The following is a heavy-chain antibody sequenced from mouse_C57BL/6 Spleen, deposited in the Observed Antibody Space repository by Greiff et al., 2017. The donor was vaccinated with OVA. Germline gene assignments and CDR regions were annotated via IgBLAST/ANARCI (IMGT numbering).Heavy chain of an antibody. CDR1: GFTFSDYG. CDR3: ARGLRYPAWFAY. CDR2: ISSGSSTI. Sequence: DVMLVESGGGLVKPGGSLKLSCAASGFTFSDYGMHWVRQAPEKGLEWVAYISSGSSTIYYADTVKGRFTISRDNAKNTLFLQMTSLRSEDTAMYYCARGLRYPAWFAYWGQGTLVTVSA. J-gene: IGHJ3*01. V-gene: IGHV5-17*01. D-gene: IGHD1-1*01.